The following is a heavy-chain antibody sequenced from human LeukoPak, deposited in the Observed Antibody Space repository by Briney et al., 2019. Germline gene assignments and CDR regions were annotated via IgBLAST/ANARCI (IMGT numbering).Heavy chain of an antibody. D-gene: IGHD1-26*01. CDR3: ARPSRSESYSNY. CDR2: ISSSSSYI. V-gene: IGHV3-21*01. CDR1: GFTFSSYW. Sequence: PGGSLRLSCAASGFTFSSYWMSWVRQAPGKGLEWVSSISSSSSYIYYADSVKGRFTISRDNAKNSLYLQMNSLRAEDTAVYYCARPSRSESYSNYWGQGTLVTVSS. J-gene: IGHJ4*02.